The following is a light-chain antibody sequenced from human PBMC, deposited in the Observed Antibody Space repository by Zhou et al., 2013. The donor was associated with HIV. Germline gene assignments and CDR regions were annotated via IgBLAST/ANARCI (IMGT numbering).Light chain of an antibody. CDR3: QQADSFPPT. CDR2: TAS. J-gene: IGKJ2*01. V-gene: IGKV1-39*01. CDR1: QSISSY. Sequence: DIQMTQSPSSLSASVGDRVTITCRASQSISSYLNWYQQKPGKAPELLIYTASRLQSGVPSRFSGSGSGTDFTLTISSLQPEDFATYYCQQADSFPPTFGQGTKLEIK.